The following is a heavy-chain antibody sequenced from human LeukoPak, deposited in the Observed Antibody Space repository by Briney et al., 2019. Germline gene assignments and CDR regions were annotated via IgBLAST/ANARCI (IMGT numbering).Heavy chain of an antibody. V-gene: IGHV3-23*01. J-gene: IGHJ5*02. CDR2: ISGSGGST. CDR3: AKGYCSSTSCSRFDP. CDR1: GFTFSSYA. Sequence: QPGGSLRLSCAASGFTFSSYAMSWVRQAPGKGLEWVSAISGSGGSTYHADSVKGRFTISRDNSKNTLYLQMNSLRAEDTAVYYCAKGYCSSTSCSRFDPWGQGTLVTVSS. D-gene: IGHD2-2*01.